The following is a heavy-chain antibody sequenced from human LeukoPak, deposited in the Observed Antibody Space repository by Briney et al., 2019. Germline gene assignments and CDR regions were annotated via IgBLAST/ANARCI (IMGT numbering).Heavy chain of an antibody. V-gene: IGHV4-4*09. Sequence: SETLSLTCTVSGGSISSYYWSWIRQPPGKGLEWIGYIYTSGSTNYNPSLKSRVTISVDTSKNQFSLKLSSVTAADTAVYYCARSDILTGPPPPFDYWGQGTLVTVSS. J-gene: IGHJ4*02. CDR2: IYTSGST. CDR3: ARSDILTGPPPPFDY. D-gene: IGHD3-9*01. CDR1: GGSISSYY.